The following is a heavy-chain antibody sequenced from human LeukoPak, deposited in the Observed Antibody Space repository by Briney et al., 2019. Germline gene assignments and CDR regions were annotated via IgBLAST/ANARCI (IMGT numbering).Heavy chain of an antibody. CDR1: GGSISSSGYY. J-gene: IGHJ4*02. CDR2: IYYSGST. D-gene: IGHD3-10*01. CDR3: ARTGNTAVPPYFDY. Sequence: PSETLSLTCTVSGGSISSSGYYWGWIRQPPGKGLEWLGSIYYSGSTYYNPSLNSRVTISVDTSKNQFSLKLSSVTAADTAVYYCARTGNTAVPPYFDYWGQGALVTVSS. V-gene: IGHV4-39*01.